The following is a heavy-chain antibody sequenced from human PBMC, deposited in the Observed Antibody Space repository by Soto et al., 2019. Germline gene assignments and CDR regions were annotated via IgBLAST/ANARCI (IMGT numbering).Heavy chain of an antibody. CDR2: IYYSGST. CDR3: ARDQGGMDYDFWSGYTWFDP. D-gene: IGHD3-3*01. Sequence: SETLSLTCTVSGGSVSSGSYYWSWIRQPPGKGLEWIGYIYYSGSTNYNPSLKSRVTISVDTSKNQFSLKLSSVTAADTAVYYCARDQGGMDYDFWSGYTWFDPWGQGTLVTVSS. J-gene: IGHJ5*02. CDR1: GGSVSSGSYY. V-gene: IGHV4-61*01.